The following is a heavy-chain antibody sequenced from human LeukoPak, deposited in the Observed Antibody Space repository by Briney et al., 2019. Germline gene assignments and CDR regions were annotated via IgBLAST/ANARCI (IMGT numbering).Heavy chain of an antibody. D-gene: IGHD3-22*01. V-gene: IGHV4-4*07. CDR3: ARHYYDSSGYYDDY. Sequence: SETLSLTCTVSGGSISSYYWSWIRQPAGKGLEWIGRIYTSGSTNYNPSLKSRVTMSVDTSKNQFSLKLSSVTAADTAVYYCARHYYDSSGYYDDYWGQGTLVTVSS. CDR2: IYTSGST. CDR1: GGSISSYY. J-gene: IGHJ4*02.